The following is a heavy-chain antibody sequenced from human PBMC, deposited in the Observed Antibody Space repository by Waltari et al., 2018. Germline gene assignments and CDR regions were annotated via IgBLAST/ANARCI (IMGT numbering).Heavy chain of an antibody. CDR3: AREYSSSSGTWLDP. CDR2: MTLNRGNT. CDR1: VYSLTHYA. J-gene: IGHJ5*02. Sequence: QLQLVQSGAEVKRPGASVKVSCKASVYSLTHYAINWVRQATGQGLEWMGWMTLNRGNTIYAQKFQGRVTMTRDTSTGTAYMELSSLTSEDTAVYYCAREYSSSSGTWLDPWGQGTLVTVSS. V-gene: IGHV1-8*01. D-gene: IGHD6-6*01.